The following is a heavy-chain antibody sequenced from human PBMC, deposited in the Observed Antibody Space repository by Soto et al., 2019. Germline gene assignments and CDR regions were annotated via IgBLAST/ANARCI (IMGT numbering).Heavy chain of an antibody. CDR3: VRVLDSSWYADL. Sequence: QVQLQESGPGLVKPSETLSLTCSASGGSVSTASFYWTWIRQAPGPGLEYIGYIFYTGVTNYNPFLSSRVTISLDTSKNPFSLKLNSMTAADTAVYYCVRVLDSSWYADLWGRVTLVTVSS. CDR2: IFYTGVT. CDR1: GGSVSTASFY. J-gene: IGHJ2*01. V-gene: IGHV4-61*03. D-gene: IGHD3-22*01.